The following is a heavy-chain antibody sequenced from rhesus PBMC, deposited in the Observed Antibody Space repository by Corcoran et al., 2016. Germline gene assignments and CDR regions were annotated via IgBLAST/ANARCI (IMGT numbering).Heavy chain of an antibody. D-gene: IGHD6-31*01. V-gene: IGHV4S9*01. CDR1: GGSISASYY. CDR2: IYGNGAST. CDR3: ARSWGSGWYYFDY. Sequence: QVQLQESGPGLVKPSETLSLTCAVAGGSISASYYWNWIRPSPGPGLEWIGNIYGNGASTYYNPSLRSRVTISKDTSKNQFFLKLSSVTAADTAVYYCARSWGSGWYYFDYWGQGVLVTVSS. J-gene: IGHJ4*01.